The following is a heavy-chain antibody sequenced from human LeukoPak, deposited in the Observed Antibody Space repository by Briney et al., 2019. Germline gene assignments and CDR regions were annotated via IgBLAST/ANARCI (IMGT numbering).Heavy chain of an antibody. Sequence: SQTLSLTCTVSGGSISSGGYYWSLVRQHPGKGLEWIGYIYYSGSTYYNPSLKSRVTISVDTSKNQFSLRRNSVTAADTAVYYCARRGWDSYSYYFDYWGQGTLVTVSS. CDR3: ARRGWDSYSYYFDY. V-gene: IGHV4-31*03. D-gene: IGHD1-26*01. CDR2: IYYSGST. CDR1: GGSISSGGYY. J-gene: IGHJ4*02.